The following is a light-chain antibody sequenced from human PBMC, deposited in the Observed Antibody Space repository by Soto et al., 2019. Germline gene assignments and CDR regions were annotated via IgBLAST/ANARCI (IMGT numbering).Light chain of an antibody. CDR2: AAS. Sequence: DIQMTQSPSSLSASVGDRVTITCRASQSISSYLNRYQQKPGKAPQLLIYAASSLQSGVPSRFGGCGSVTDFTLTISSLQPEAFATYYCQHSYSTPFTFGQGTRLEIK. V-gene: IGKV1-39*01. CDR3: QHSYSTPFT. CDR1: QSISSY. J-gene: IGKJ5*01.